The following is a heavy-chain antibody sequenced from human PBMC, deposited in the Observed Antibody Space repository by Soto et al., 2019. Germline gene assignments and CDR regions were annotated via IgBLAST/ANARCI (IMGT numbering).Heavy chain of an antibody. CDR2: ISSSSSYI. J-gene: IGHJ3*02. D-gene: IGHD5-12*01. CDR1: GFTFSSYS. Sequence: GGSLRLSCAASGFTFSSYSMNWVRQAPGKGLEWVSSISSSSSYIYYADSVKGRFTISRDNAKNSLYLQMNSLRAEDTAVYYCARTRHTVEMATITGAPDAFDIWGQGTMVTVSS. CDR3: ARTRHTVEMATITGAPDAFDI. V-gene: IGHV3-21*01.